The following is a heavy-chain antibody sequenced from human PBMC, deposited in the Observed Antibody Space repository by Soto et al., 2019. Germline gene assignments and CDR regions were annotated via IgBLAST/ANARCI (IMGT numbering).Heavy chain of an antibody. V-gene: IGHV3-23*01. D-gene: IGHD2-8*01. CDR2: ISGSGDGT. J-gene: IGHJ6*02. Sequence: GGSLRLSCAASGFTFTNYALHWVRQAPGKGLEWVASISGSGDGTYYGDSVKGRFTISRDSSSSTLYLQMNNLRGEDTAVYFCTKSRRGILMVYGFGGMDVWGQGTTVTVSS. CDR3: TKSRRGILMVYGFGGMDV. CDR1: GFTFTNYA.